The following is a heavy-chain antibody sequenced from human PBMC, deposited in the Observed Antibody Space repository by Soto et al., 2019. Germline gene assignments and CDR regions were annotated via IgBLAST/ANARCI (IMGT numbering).Heavy chain of an antibody. V-gene: IGHV1-18*01. CDR1: GYTFTSYG. Sequence: GASVKVSCKASGYTFTSYGISWVRQATGQGLEWMGWISAYNGNTNYAQKLQGRVTMTTDTSTSTAYMELRSLRSDDTAVYYCARNNYYDSSGYVDYWGQGTLVTVSS. CDR2: ISAYNGNT. D-gene: IGHD3-22*01. J-gene: IGHJ4*02. CDR3: ARNNYYDSSGYVDY.